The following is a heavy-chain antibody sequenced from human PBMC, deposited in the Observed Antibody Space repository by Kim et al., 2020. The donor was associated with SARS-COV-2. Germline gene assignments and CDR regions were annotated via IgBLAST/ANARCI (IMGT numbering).Heavy chain of an antibody. V-gene: IGHV1-69*02. D-gene: IGHD2-2*01. Sequence: FQGRVTITADKSTSTAYMGLSSLRSEDTAVYYCARFCSSTSCYEGGPFDYWGQGTLVTVSS. J-gene: IGHJ4*02. CDR3: ARFCSSTSCYEGGPFDY.